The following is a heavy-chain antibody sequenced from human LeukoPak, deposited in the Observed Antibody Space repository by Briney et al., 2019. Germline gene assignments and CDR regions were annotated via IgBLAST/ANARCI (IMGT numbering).Heavy chain of an antibody. CDR2: INQDESDK. D-gene: IGHD3-10*01. V-gene: IGHV3-7*01. J-gene: IGHJ4*02. Sequence: QSGGSLRLSCAASGFTFSTYWMTWVRQAPGEGLEWVANINQDESDKYYVDSVKGRFTISRDNAKNSLYLQMNSLRADDTAVYYCARFLSYNTKLDFWGQGILVTVSS. CDR1: GFTFSTYW. CDR3: ARFLSYNTKLDF.